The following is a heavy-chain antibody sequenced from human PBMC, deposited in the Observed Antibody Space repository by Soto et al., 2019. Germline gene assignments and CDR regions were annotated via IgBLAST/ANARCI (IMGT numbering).Heavy chain of an antibody. V-gene: IGHV3-33*01. D-gene: IGHD3-10*01. CDR1: GFTFTKFG. J-gene: IGHJ4*02. CDR2: IWYDGSHK. Sequence: QPGGSLRLSCAASGFTFTKFGMHWVRQAPGKGLEWVAIIWYDGSHKYYADSVKGRFTISRDNSKNTVSLHMDSLGAEDTDTYYCAAGDPLLYRGRGTLVTVSS. CDR3: AAGDPLLY.